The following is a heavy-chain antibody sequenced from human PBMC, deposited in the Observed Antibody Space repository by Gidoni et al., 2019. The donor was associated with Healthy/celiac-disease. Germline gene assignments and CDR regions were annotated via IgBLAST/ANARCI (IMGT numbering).Heavy chain of an antibody. CDR3: ARGYGSGSYYNMFDP. J-gene: IGHJ5*02. Sequence: QVQLRQWAAGLLSPPETLSPPSASYGGSSSGYYWSWIRQPPGKGLEWIGEINHSGSTNYNPSLKSRVTISVDTSKNQFSLKLSSVTAADTAVYYCARGYGSGSYYNMFDPWGQGTLVTVSS. D-gene: IGHD3-10*01. V-gene: IGHV4-34*01. CDR1: GGSSSGYY. CDR2: INHSGST.